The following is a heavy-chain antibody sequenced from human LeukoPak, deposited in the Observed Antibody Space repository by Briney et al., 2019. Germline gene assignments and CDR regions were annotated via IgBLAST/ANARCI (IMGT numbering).Heavy chain of an antibody. D-gene: IGHD5-18*01. CDR1: GFTVSSNY. CDR2: IYSGGST. V-gene: IGHV3-66*01. CDR3: AKVGDVDTNKNYYFDY. Sequence: PGGSLRLSCAASGFTVSSNYMSWVRQAPGKGLEWVSVIYSGGSTYYADSVKGRFTISRDNSKNTLYLQMNSLRAEDTAVYYCAKVGDVDTNKNYYFDYWGQGTLVTVSS. J-gene: IGHJ4*02.